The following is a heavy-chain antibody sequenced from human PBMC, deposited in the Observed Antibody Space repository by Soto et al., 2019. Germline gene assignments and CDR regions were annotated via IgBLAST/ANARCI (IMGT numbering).Heavy chain of an antibody. CDR2: IYYSGST. D-gene: IGHD3-22*01. Sequence: SETLSLTCTVSGGSVSSGSYYWSWIRQPPGKGLEWIGYIYYSGSTNYNPSLKSRVTISVDTSKNQFSLKLSSVTAADTAVYYCARFRYDSSGYYSPLAYWGKGTLVTVSS. J-gene: IGHJ4*02. CDR3: ARFRYDSSGYYSPLAY. CDR1: GGSVSSGSYY. V-gene: IGHV4-61*01.